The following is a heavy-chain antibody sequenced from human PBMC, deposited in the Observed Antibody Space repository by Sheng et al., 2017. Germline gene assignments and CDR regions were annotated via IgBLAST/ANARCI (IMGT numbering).Heavy chain of an antibody. V-gene: IGHV3-21*01. J-gene: IGHJ6*03. CDR3: ARDTAVAGTDYYYYYMDV. Sequence: EVQLVESGGGLVKPGGSLRLSCAASGFTFSSYSMNWVRQAPGKGLEWVSSISSSSSYIYYADSVKGRFTISRDNAKNSLYLQMNSLRAEDTAVYYCARDTAVAGTDYYYYYMDVWGKGTTVTVSS. CDR2: ISSSSSYI. D-gene: IGHD6-19*01. CDR1: GFTFSSYS.